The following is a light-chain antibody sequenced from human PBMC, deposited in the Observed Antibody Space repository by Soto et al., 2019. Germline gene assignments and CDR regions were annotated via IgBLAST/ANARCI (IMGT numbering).Light chain of an antibody. CDR1: HNDIGTYDY. V-gene: IGLV2-14*03. CDR3: SSLTSNRIYV. Sequence: QSVLTQPTSVSGSPGQSISISCTGNHNDIGTYDYVSWYQQHPGRAPRLLIHGVTTRASGISDRFSASKSGLTASLTISGLQPEEEADYYCSSLTSNRIYVFGPGTKVTVL. CDR2: GVT. J-gene: IGLJ1*01.